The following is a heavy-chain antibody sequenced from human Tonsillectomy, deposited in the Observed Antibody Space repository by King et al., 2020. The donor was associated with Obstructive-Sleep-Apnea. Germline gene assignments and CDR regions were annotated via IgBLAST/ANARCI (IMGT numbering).Heavy chain of an antibody. CDR3: ARDVYCSSRDSCYPRFDY. J-gene: IGHJ4*02. CDR1: GYSISSGYH. CDR2: IYHSGTT. Sequence: VQLQESGPGLVKPSETLSLTCTVSGYSISSGYHWAWIRQPPGKGLEWIGSIYHSGTTYYNPSLKTRVTISVGASKNQFSLTLNSVTAADTAVYYCARDVYCSSRDSCYPRFDYWGQGTLVTVSS. D-gene: IGHD2-2*01. V-gene: IGHV4-38-2*02.